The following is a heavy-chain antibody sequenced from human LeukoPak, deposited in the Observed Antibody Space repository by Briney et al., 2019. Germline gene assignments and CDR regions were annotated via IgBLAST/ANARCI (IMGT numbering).Heavy chain of an antibody. Sequence: GASVTVSCKASGYTFTGYYMHWVRQAPGQGLEWMGWINPNSGGTNYAQKFQGRVTMTRDTSISTAYMELSRLRSDDTAVYYCAREVPIDYYYYYMDVWGKGTTVTASS. D-gene: IGHD2-2*01. CDR1: GYTFTGYY. CDR3: AREVPIDYYYYYMDV. V-gene: IGHV1-2*02. J-gene: IGHJ6*03. CDR2: INPNSGGT.